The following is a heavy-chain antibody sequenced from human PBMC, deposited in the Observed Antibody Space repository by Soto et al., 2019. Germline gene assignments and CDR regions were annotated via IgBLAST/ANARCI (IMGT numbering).Heavy chain of an antibody. CDR2: IYYSGTT. J-gene: IGHJ4*02. Sequence: PSETLSLTCTVSGDSISTRSYFWGWIRQPPGKGLEWIGSIYYSGTTYYDPSLKSRVTISVDTSRNQFSLKLSSVTAADTAVYYCARRHYCITTNCFAVDYWGQGTLVTVSS. CDR1: GDSISTRSYF. V-gene: IGHV4-39*01. CDR3: ARRHYCITTNCFAVDY. D-gene: IGHD2-2*01.